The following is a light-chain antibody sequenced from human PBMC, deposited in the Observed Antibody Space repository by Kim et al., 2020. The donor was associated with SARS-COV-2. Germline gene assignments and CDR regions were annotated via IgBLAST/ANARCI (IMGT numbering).Light chain of an antibody. CDR1: RRVTSNY. CDR3: QQYGNSPIT. Sequence: SPGEEASLACRASRRVTSNYLAWYQLRPGHAPRLLIYASSSRSTGIPDRFTGSGSGTYFTLTITRLEPEDFAVYYCQQYGNSPITFGQGTRLEIK. J-gene: IGKJ5*01. V-gene: IGKV3-20*01. CDR2: ASS.